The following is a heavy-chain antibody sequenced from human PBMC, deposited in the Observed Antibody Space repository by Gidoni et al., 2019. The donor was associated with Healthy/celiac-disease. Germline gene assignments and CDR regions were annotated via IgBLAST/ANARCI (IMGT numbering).Heavy chain of an antibody. V-gene: IGHV4-31*03. CDR1: GGSISSGGYY. Sequence: QVQLQESGPGLVKPSQTLSLTCTVSGGSISSGGYYWSWIRQHPGKGLEWIGYIYYSGSTYYNPSLKSRVTISVDTSKNQFSLKLSSVTAADTAVYYCARGRRVVEYNWFDPWGQGTLVTVSS. CDR3: ARGRRVVEYNWFDP. CDR2: IYYSGST. D-gene: IGHD3-22*01. J-gene: IGHJ5*02.